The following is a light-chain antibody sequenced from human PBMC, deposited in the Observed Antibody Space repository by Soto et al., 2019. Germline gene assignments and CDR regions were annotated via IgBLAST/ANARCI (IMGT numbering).Light chain of an antibody. V-gene: IGKV1-5*03. CDR1: QSVSTW. Sequence: DIQMTQSPSTLSASVGDRVTITCRASQSVSTWLAWYQQKPGKAPKLLIYKASSLESGVPSRFSGSGSGTEFTLTISSLQPVDFATYYCQHYHTYPWTFGQGTKVDI. J-gene: IGKJ1*01. CDR3: QHYHTYPWT. CDR2: KAS.